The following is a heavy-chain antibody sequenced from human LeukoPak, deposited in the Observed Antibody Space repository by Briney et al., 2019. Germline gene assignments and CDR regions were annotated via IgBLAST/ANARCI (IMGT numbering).Heavy chain of an antibody. CDR2: INWNGGST. Sequence: GGSLRLSCAASGFTFDDYGMSWVRQAPGKGLEWVSGINWNGGSTGYADSVKGRFTISRDNAKNSLYLQMNSLRAEDTALYHCARDGGDSSGYSGRAWYFDLWGRGTLVTVSS. CDR3: ARDGGDSSGYSGRAWYFDL. CDR1: GFTFDDYG. V-gene: IGHV3-20*01. D-gene: IGHD3-22*01. J-gene: IGHJ2*01.